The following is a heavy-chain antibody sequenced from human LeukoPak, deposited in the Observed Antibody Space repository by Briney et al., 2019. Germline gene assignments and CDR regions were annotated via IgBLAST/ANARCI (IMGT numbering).Heavy chain of an antibody. Sequence: PGGSLRLSCAASGFSFSYTWMSWVRQAPGKGLDWLGRIKTKTDGGTIDYAAPVKGRVTISGDDSDNTLFLQMNSLKAEDTAVYYCATFAYGDGRGPLWGQGTLVSVSS. V-gene: IGHV3-15*01. D-gene: IGHD2-21*01. CDR3: ATFAYGDGRGPL. J-gene: IGHJ4*02. CDR1: GFSFSYTW. CDR2: IKTKTDGGTI.